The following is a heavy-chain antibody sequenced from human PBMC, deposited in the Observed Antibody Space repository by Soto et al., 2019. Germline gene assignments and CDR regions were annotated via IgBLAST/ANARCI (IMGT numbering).Heavy chain of an antibody. V-gene: IGHV1-69*04. CDR3: ARDKDYYDSSGYYKGNWFDP. J-gene: IGHJ5*02. CDR1: GGTFSSYT. CDR2: IIPILGIA. Sequence: SVKVSCKASGGTFSSYTISWVRQAPGQGLEWMGRIIPILGIANYAQKFQGRVTITADKSTSTAYMELSSLRSEDTAVYYCARDKDYYDSSGYYKGNWFDPWGQGTLVTVSS. D-gene: IGHD3-22*01.